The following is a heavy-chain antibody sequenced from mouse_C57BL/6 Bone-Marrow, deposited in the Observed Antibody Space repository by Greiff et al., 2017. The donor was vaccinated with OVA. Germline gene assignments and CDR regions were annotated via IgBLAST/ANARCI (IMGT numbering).Heavy chain of an antibody. Sequence: EVQRVESVAELVRPGASVKLSCTASGFNIKNTYMHWVKQRPEQGLEWIGRIDPANGNTKYAPKFQGKATITADTSSNTAYLQLSSLTSEDTAIYYCALIYYDYDLYWYFDVWGTGTTVTVSS. CDR3: ALIYYDYDLYWYFDV. CDR1: GFNIKNTY. D-gene: IGHD2-4*01. J-gene: IGHJ1*03. V-gene: IGHV14-3*01. CDR2: IDPANGNT.